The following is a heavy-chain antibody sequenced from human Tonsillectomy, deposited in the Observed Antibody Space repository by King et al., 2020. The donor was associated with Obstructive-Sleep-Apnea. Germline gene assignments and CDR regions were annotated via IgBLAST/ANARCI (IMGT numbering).Heavy chain of an antibody. CDR2: INPNSGGT. CDR3: AGDIGGAVGGKDV. D-gene: IGHD1-26*01. J-gene: IGHJ6*01. CDR1: GYTFTGYY. Sequence: VQLVESGAEVKKPGASVKVSCKTSGYTFTGYYVHWVRQAPGQGLEWMGWINPNSGGTNYAQKFQGRVTMTRDTSTTTAYMEMSRLRSDDTAWYYCAGDIGGAVGGKDVWGQRTTVTVSS. V-gene: IGHV1-2*02.